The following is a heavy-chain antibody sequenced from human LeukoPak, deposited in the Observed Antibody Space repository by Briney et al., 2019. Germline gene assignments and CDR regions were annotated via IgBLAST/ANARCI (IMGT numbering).Heavy chain of an antibody. V-gene: IGHV4-34*01. CDR1: GGSFSGYY. Sequence: SETLSLTCAVYGGSFSGYYWSWIRQPPGKGLEWIGEINHSGSTNYNPSLKSRVTISVDTSKNQFSLKLSSVTAADTAVYYCARGRRQWLILYFDYWGQGTLVTVSS. CDR2: INHSGST. J-gene: IGHJ4*02. CDR3: ARGRRQWLILYFDY. D-gene: IGHD6-19*01.